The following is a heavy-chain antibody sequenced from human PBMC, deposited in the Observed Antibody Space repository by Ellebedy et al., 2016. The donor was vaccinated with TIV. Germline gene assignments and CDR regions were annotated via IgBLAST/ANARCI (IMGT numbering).Heavy chain of an antibody. V-gene: IGHV5-10-1*01. D-gene: IGHD5-12*01. Sequence: GGSLRLSCKGSGYSFTSYWIGWVRQMPGKGLEWMGRIDPSDSYTNYSPSFQGHVTISADKSISTAYLQWSSLKASDTAMYYCARCGYSGYGNDYWGQGTLVTVSS. CDR2: IDPSDSYT. CDR1: GYSFTSYW. CDR3: ARCGYSGYGNDY. J-gene: IGHJ4*02.